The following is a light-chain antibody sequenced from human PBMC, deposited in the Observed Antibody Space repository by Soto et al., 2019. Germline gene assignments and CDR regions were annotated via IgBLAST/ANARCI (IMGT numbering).Light chain of an antibody. CDR1: QTVFSNY. Sequence: EMVLTQAPGTLSLSPLERWTLSCMATQTVFSNYIGWYQQKPGQAPRRLIFGASIRATGIPDRFSGSGSGTDFTLTISGLEPEDFAVYYCQQYGSSPSTFGQGTKVDIK. CDR2: GAS. V-gene: IGKV3-20*01. J-gene: IGKJ1*01. CDR3: QQYGSSPST.